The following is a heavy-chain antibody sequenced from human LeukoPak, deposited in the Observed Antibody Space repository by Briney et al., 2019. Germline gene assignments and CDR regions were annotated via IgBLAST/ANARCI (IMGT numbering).Heavy chain of an antibody. V-gene: IGHV4-61*02. CDR1: GGSISSGSYY. CDR3: ARDREWELSVDAFDI. Sequence: SETLSLTCTVSGGSISSGSYYWSWIRQPAGKGLEWIGRIYTSGSTNYNPSLKSRVTISVDTSKNQFSLKLSSVTAADTAVYYCARDREWELSVDAFDIWGQGTMVTVSS. D-gene: IGHD1-26*01. J-gene: IGHJ3*02. CDR2: IYTSGST.